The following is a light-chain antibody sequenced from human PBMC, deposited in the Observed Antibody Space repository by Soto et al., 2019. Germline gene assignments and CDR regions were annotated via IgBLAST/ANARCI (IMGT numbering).Light chain of an antibody. J-gene: IGLJ2*01. CDR1: SSNIGAGYD. CDR3: LSYDSSLSGVV. CDR2: GNS. V-gene: IGLV1-40*01. Sequence: QSVLTQPPSVSGAPGQRVTISCTGSSSNIGAGYDVHWYQQLPGTAPKLLIYGNSNRPSGVPDRFSGSKSGTSASLAITGLQAEAEADYYCLSYDSSLSGVVFGGGTKLTVL.